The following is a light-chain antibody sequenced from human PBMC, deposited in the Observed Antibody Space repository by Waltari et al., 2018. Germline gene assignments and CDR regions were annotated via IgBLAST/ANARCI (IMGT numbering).Light chain of an antibody. CDR3: QQRSDWPLA. CDR1: QSISTY. Sequence: EIVLTQSPATLSLSPGERATLSCRASQSISTYLAWYQQRPGQAPRLLIYDASNRASGIPARFSGRGSVTDFTLTISSLEPEDFAVYYCQQRSDWPLAFGGGTKVEI. J-gene: IGKJ4*01. CDR2: DAS. V-gene: IGKV3-11*01.